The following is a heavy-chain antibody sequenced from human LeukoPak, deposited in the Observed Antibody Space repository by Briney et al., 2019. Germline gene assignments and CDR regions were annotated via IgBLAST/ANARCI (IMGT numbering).Heavy chain of an antibody. V-gene: IGHV3-7*03. Sequence: PGGSLGLSCAASGFTFSSYWMSWVRQAPGKGLEWVANIKQDGSEKYYVDSVKGRFTISRDNAKNSPYLQMNSLRAEDTAVYYCARDLMVRGVDLDYWGQGTLVTVSS. J-gene: IGHJ4*02. CDR3: ARDLMVRGVDLDY. D-gene: IGHD3-10*01. CDR2: IKQDGSEK. CDR1: GFTFSSYW.